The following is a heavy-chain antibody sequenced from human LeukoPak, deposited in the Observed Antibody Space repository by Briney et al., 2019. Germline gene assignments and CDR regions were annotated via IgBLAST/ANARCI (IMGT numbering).Heavy chain of an antibody. V-gene: IGHV4-59*01. CDR2: IYYSGST. D-gene: IGHD5-12*01. J-gene: IGHJ4*02. Sequence: SETLSLTCTVSGGSISSYYWSWIRQPPGKGLEWIGYIYYSGSTNYNPSLKSRVTISVDTSKNQFSLKLSSVTAADTAVYYCARVHGKYRGYDSSFDYWGQGTLVTVSS. CDR3: ARVHGKYRGYDSSFDY. CDR1: GGSISSYY.